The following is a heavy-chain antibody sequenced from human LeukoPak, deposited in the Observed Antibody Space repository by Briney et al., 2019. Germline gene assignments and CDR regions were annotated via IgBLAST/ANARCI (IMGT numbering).Heavy chain of an antibody. Sequence: PGGSLRLSCAASGFTFSSYAMSWVRQAPGKGLEWVSAISGSGGSTYYADSVKGRFTISTDNSKNTPYLQMNSLRAEDTAVYYCAKGRYDSSGYSQYWYFDLWGRGTLVTVSS. CDR2: ISGSGGST. D-gene: IGHD3-22*01. J-gene: IGHJ2*01. V-gene: IGHV3-23*01. CDR3: AKGRYDSSGYSQYWYFDL. CDR1: GFTFSSYA.